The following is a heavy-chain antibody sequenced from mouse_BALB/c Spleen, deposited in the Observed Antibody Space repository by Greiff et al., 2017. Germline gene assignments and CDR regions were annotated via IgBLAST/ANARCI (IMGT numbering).Heavy chain of an antibody. J-gene: IGHJ4*01. CDR3: ARDENGNFYAMDY. CDR2: ISSGGSYT. Sequence: EVKVEESGGGLVKPGGSLKLSCAASGFTFSSYAMSWVRQSPEKRLEWVAEISSGGSYTYYPDTVTGRFTISRDNAKNTLYLEMSSLRSEDTAMYYCARDENGNFYAMDYWGQGTSVTVSS. V-gene: IGHV5-9-4*01. CDR1: GFTFSSYA. D-gene: IGHD2-1*01.